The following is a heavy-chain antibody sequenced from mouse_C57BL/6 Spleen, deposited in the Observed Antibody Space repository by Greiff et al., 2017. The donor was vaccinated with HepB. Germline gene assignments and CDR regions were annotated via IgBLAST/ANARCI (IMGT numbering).Heavy chain of an antibody. Sequence: EVKVEESGGGLVKPGGSLKLSCAASGFTFSDYGMHWVRQAPEKGLEWVAYISSGSSTIYYADTVKGRFTISRDNAKNTLFLQMTSLRSEDTAMYYCAKEGTVVASTSFDVWGTGTTVTVSS. CDR3: AKEGTVVASTSFDV. D-gene: IGHD1-1*01. V-gene: IGHV5-17*01. CDR1: GFTFSDYG. CDR2: ISSGSSTI. J-gene: IGHJ1*03.